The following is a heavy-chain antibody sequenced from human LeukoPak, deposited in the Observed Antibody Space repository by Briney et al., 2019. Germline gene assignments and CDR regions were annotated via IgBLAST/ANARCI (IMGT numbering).Heavy chain of an antibody. CDR2: IYYSGST. CDR1: GGSISSSSYY. V-gene: IGHV4-39*01. D-gene: IGHD3-9*01. CDR3: ARSTYYDILTGYSSYYFDY. J-gene: IGHJ4*02. Sequence: PSETLSLTCTVSGGSISSSSYYWGWIRQPPGKGLEWIGSIYYSGSTYYNPSLKSRVTISVDTSKNQFTLKLSSVTAADTAVYYCARSTYYDILTGYSSYYFDYWGQGTLATVSS.